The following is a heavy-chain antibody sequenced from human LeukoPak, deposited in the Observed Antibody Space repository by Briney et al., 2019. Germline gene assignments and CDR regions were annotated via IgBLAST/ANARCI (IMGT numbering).Heavy chain of an antibody. J-gene: IGHJ4*02. Sequence: SETLSLTCAVYGGSFSGYYWSWIRQPPGKGLEWIGEINHSGSTNYNPSLKSRVTISVDTSKNQFSLKLSSVTAADTAVYYCARVGNSSWYFLDYWGQGTLVTVSS. CDR1: GGSFSGYY. CDR3: ARVGNSSWYFLDY. V-gene: IGHV4-34*01. D-gene: IGHD6-13*01. CDR2: INHSGST.